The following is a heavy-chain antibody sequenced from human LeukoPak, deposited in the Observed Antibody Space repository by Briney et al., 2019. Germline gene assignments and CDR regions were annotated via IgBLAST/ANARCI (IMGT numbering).Heavy chain of an antibody. D-gene: IGHD6-19*01. Sequence: AASVKVSCKVSGYTLTELSMHWVRQAPGKGLEWMGGFDPEDGETIYAQKFQGRVTMTEDTSTDTAYMELSSLRSDDTAVYYCARSQWLVPSLDYWGQGTLVTVSS. CDR1: GYTLTELS. CDR3: ARSQWLVPSLDY. J-gene: IGHJ4*02. V-gene: IGHV1-24*01. CDR2: FDPEDGET.